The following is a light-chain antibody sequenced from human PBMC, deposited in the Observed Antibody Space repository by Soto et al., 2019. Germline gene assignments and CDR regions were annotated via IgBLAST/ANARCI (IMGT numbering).Light chain of an antibody. CDR2: GNS. CDR1: SSNIGAGYD. CDR3: QSYDSSLSGFVV. Sequence: QSVLTQPPSVSGAPGQRVTISCTGSSSNIGAGYDVHWYQQLPGTAPKLLIYGNSNRPSGVLDRFSCSKSGTSASLAITGLQADDEADYYCQSYDSSLSGFVVFGGGTKLTVL. J-gene: IGLJ2*01. V-gene: IGLV1-40*01.